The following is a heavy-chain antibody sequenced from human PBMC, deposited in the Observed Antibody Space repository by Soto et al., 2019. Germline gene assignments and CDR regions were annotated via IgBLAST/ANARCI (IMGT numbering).Heavy chain of an antibody. CDR3: ARGERLYYYFSGMDG. Sequence: QVQLVQSGAEVEKPGASVKVSCKASGYNFTTYAMLWVRQAPGQRPEWMGGINTGNGNTKYSPQYQGRVTITRDASERTACVLLSSLQADDTALYSWARGERLYYYFSGMDGWSPGFTVTV. CDR1: GYNFTTYA. V-gene: IGHV1-3*04. D-gene: IGHD3-3*01. J-gene: IGHJ6*02. CDR2: INTGNGNT.